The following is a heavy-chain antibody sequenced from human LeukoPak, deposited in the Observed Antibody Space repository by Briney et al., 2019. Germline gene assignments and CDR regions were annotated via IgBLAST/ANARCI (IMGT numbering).Heavy chain of an antibody. V-gene: IGHV1-69*13. J-gene: IGHJ6*02. Sequence: SVKVSCKASGGTFSSYAISWVRQAPGQGLEWMGGIIPIFGTANYAQKFQGRVTITADESTSTAYMELSSLRSEDTAVYYCAGGYDFWSGYYNGNYYYGMDVWGQGTTVTVSS. CDR2: IIPIFGTA. CDR3: AGGYDFWSGYYNGNYYYGMDV. D-gene: IGHD3-3*01. CDR1: GGTFSSYA.